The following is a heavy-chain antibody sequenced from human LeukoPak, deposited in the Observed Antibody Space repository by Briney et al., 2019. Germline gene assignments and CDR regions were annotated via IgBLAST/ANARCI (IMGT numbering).Heavy chain of an antibody. CDR3: AKDGLYSYGLAPIGY. D-gene: IGHD5-18*01. CDR1: GFTFSSYA. V-gene: IGHV3-23*01. Sequence: RPGGSLRLSCAASGFTFSSYAMSWVRQAPGKGLEWVSAISGSGGSTYYADSVKGRFTISRDNSKNTLYLQMNSLRAEDTAVYYCAKDGLYSYGLAPIGYWGQETLVTVSS. J-gene: IGHJ4*02. CDR2: ISGSGGST.